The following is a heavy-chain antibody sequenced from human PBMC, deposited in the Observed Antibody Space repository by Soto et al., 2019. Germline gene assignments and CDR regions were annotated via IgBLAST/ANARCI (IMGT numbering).Heavy chain of an antibody. D-gene: IGHD2-21*01. Sequence: QVQLQESGPGLVKPSETLSLTCTVSGGSISSYYWSWIRQPPGKGLEWIGYIYYSGSTNYNPSLKXRXTKXVDTSKNQFSLKLSSVTAADTAGYYCARGRSHMGYWGQGTLVTVSS. V-gene: IGHV4-59*01. CDR2: IYYSGST. CDR1: GGSISSYY. CDR3: ARGRSHMGY. J-gene: IGHJ4*02.